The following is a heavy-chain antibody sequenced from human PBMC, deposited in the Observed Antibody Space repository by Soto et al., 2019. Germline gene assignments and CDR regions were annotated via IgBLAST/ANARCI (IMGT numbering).Heavy chain of an antibody. CDR3: ARGKDYDILTLDY. V-gene: IGHV1-18*01. CDR2: ISVYNGNT. D-gene: IGHD3-9*01. CDR1: GYTFNSFV. Sequence: GESLKISCKASGYTFNSFVITWVQQAPGQGLEWMGWISVYNGNTNYAQKLQGRVTMTTDTSTSTADMELRSLRSDDTAVYYCARGKDYDILTLDYWGQGTLVTVSS. J-gene: IGHJ4*02.